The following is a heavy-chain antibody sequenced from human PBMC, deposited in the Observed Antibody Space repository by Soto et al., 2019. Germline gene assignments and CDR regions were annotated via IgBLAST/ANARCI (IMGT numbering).Heavy chain of an antibody. J-gene: IGHJ6*02. V-gene: IGHV1-18*01. CDR3: ARDSFSSYYYYYGMDV. CDR1: GYTFTSYG. Sequence: ASVKVSCKASGYTFTSYGISWVRQAPGQGLEWMGWISAYNGNTNYAQKLQGRVTMTTDTSTSTAYMELRSLRSDDTAVYYCARDSFSSYYYYYGMDVRGQGTTVTVSS. CDR2: ISAYNGNT.